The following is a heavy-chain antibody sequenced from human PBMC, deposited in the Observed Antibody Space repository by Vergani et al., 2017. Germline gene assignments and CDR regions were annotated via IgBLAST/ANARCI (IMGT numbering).Heavy chain of an antibody. CDR2: IWYDGSNK. CDR1: GFTFSSYG. Sequence: QVQLVESGGGVVQPGRSLRLSCAASGFTFSSYGMHWVRQAPGKGLEWVAVIWYDGSNKYYADSVKGRFTISRDNSKNTLYLQMNSLRAEDTAVYYCAVIVVVPAADRAYGMDVWGQGTTVTVSS. J-gene: IGHJ6*02. V-gene: IGHV3-33*01. CDR3: AVIVVVPAADRAYGMDV. D-gene: IGHD2-2*01.